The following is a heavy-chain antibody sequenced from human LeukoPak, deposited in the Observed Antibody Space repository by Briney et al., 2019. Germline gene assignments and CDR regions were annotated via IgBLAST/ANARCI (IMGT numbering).Heavy chain of an antibody. CDR2: IYHSGST. J-gene: IGHJ5*02. CDR3: ARDQGGSSWSGNWFYP. Sequence: SETLSLTCTVSGGSISSGGYYWSWIRQPPGKGLEWIGYIYHSGSTYYNPSLKSRVTISVDRSKNQFSLKLSSVTAADTAVYYCARDQGGSSWSGNWFYPWGQGTLVTVSS. CDR1: GGSISSGGYY. D-gene: IGHD6-13*01. V-gene: IGHV4-30-2*01.